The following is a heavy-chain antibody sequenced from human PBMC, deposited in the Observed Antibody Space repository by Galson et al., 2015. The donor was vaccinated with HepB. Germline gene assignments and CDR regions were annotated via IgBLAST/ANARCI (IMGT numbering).Heavy chain of an antibody. J-gene: IGHJ4*02. V-gene: IGHV1-69*13. D-gene: IGHD1-1*01. Sequence: SVKVSCKASGGTFRTYKISWVRQAPGQGLEWMGGITPLFGSAKYAQKFQDRLTITADESTSTAYMELSSLRSEDTAVYYCAREGNAKTTVNSPFDDWGQGTLVIVSS. CDR2: ITPLFGSA. CDR3: AREGNAKTTVNSPFDD. CDR1: GGTFRTYK.